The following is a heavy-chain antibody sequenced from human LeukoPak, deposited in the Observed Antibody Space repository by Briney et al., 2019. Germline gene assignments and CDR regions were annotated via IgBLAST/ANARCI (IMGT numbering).Heavy chain of an antibody. Sequence: ASVKVSCKASGYTFTSCYMHWVRQAPGQGLEWMGIINPSGGSTSYAQKFQGRVTMTRDTSTSTVYMELSSLRSEDTAVYYCAGAGVLLWFGESHDAFDIWGQGTMVTVSS. V-gene: IGHV1-46*01. CDR1: GYTFTSCY. CDR2: INPSGGST. J-gene: IGHJ3*02. D-gene: IGHD3-10*01. CDR3: AGAGVLLWFGESHDAFDI.